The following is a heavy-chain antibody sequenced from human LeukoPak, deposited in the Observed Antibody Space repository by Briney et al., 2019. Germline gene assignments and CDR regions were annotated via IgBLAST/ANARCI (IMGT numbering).Heavy chain of an antibody. CDR2: ISTNGGST. V-gene: IGHV3-64*01. D-gene: IGHD5-12*01. CDR3: AVAYGGYDWEGGFDY. J-gene: IGHJ4*02. CDR1: GFIYSRYA. Sequence: GGTLSLSRACSGFIYSRYALHGVRQPPARGVEDVSSISTNGGSTYYTNSVKGRFTISRDNSKNTLFLQLGSLRIEDMGVYYCAVAYGGYDWEGGFDYWGQGTLVTVSS.